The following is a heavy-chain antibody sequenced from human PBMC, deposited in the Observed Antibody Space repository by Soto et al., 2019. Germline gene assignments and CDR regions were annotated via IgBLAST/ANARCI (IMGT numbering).Heavy chain of an antibody. Sequence: GGSLRLSCTASGFTFSTYSMNWVRQAPGKGLEWVSFITTSSSTIYYADSVKGRFTISRDNAKNTLYLQMNSLRAEDTAVYYCARDVVYGMDVWGQGTTVTVSS. CDR3: ARDVVYGMDV. CDR2: ITTSSSTI. D-gene: IGHD2-15*01. V-gene: IGHV3-48*04. J-gene: IGHJ6*02. CDR1: GFTFSTYS.